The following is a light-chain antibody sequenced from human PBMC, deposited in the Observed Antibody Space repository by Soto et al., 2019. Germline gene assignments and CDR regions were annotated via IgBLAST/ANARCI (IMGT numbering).Light chain of an antibody. V-gene: IGLV3-21*04. CDR2: YDS. CDR1: NIGSKS. J-gene: IGLJ2*01. Sequence: SYELTQPPSVSVAPGKTGRITCGGNNIGSKSVHWYQQKPGQAPVLVIYYDSDRPSGIPERFSGSNSGNTATLTISRVEAGDEDDYYCQVWDSSSDHVVFGGGTKLTVL. CDR3: QVWDSSSDHVV.